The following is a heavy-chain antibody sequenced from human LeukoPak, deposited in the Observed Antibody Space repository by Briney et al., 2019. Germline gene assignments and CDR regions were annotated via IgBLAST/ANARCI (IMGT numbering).Heavy chain of an antibody. V-gene: IGHV4-59*01. J-gene: IGHJ4*02. CDR2: IHYSGST. CDR3: ARGADSSGYYSIFYFDF. CDR1: GGSISSYY. Sequence: SETLSLTCTVSGGSISSYYWNWIRQPPGKGLEWIGYIHYSGSTNYNPSLKSRVSISVDTSKNQFSLKLSSVTAAETAVYYCARGADSSGYYSIFYFDFWGQGTLVTVSS. D-gene: IGHD3-22*01.